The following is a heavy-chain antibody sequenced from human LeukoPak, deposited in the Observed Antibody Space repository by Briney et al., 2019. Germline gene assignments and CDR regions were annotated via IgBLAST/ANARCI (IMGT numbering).Heavy chain of an antibody. CDR3: ARGKILDY. D-gene: IGHD2/OR15-2a*01. CDR2: IYYTGST. J-gene: IGHJ4*02. Sequence: PSETLSLTCTVSGGSISTYYWSWIRQPPGKGLEWIGYIYYTGSTNYNPSLKSRVTISVDASKNQFSLKLNSMTAADTALYYCARGKILDYWGQGTLVTVSS. CDR1: GGSISTYY. V-gene: IGHV4-59*01.